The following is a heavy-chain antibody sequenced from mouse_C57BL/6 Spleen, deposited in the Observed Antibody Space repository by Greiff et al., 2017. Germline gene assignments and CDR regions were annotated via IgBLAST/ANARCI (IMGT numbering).Heavy chain of an antibody. D-gene: IGHD2-5*01. CDR2: IDPENGDS. Sequence: VLLQQSGAELVRPGASVKLSCTASGFNITDDYMHWVKQRPEQGLAWIGWIDPENGDSASASQFQSKAPITADTSSNTAYLQSSSLTSKDTAVYYCTRFSNYFFDYWGQGTTLTVSS. V-gene: IGHV14-4*01. J-gene: IGHJ2*01. CDR1: GFNITDDY. CDR3: TRFSNYFFDY.